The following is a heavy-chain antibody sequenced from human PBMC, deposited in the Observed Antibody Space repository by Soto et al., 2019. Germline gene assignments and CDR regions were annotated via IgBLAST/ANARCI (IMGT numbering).Heavy chain of an antibody. CDR1: GLILRNYW. D-gene: IGHD3-16*02. CDR2: IKEDGSEK. CDR3: ARYRSLDP. Sequence: GGSLRLSCADSGLILRNYWMSWVRQAPGMGLQWVASIKEDGSEKYYVDPVKGRFTISRENAKNSLYLQMNSLRAEDTAVYYCARYRSLDPWGQGILVTVPQ. V-gene: IGHV3-7*03. J-gene: IGHJ5*02.